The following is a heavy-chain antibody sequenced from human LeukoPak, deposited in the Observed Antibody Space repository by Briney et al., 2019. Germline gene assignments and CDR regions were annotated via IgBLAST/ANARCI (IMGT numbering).Heavy chain of an antibody. CDR1: GFTFSTYS. CDR2: ISSSSSYI. J-gene: IGHJ4*02. Sequence: AGGSLRLSCAASGFTFSTYSMNWVRQAPGKGLEWVSSISSSSSYIYYADSVKGRFTISRDNAKNSLYLQMNGLRADDTAVYYCARALVVAVTAHDSWGQGTLVTVSS. V-gene: IGHV3-21*01. CDR3: ARALVVAVTAHDS. D-gene: IGHD2-15*01.